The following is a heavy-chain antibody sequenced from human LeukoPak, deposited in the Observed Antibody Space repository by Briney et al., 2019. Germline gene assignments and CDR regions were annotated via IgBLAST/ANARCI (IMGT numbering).Heavy chain of an antibody. D-gene: IGHD3-22*01. J-gene: IGHJ4*02. V-gene: IGHV3-30*02. CDR3: AKDYYDSSGYQRSGY. CDR1: GFTFSSYG. CDR2: IRYDGSNK. Sequence: RGSLRLSCAASGFTFSSYGMHWVRQAPGKGLEWVAFIRYDGSNKYYADSVKGRFTISRDNSKNTLYLQMNSLRAEDTAVYYCAKDYYDSSGYQRSGYWGQGTLVTVSS.